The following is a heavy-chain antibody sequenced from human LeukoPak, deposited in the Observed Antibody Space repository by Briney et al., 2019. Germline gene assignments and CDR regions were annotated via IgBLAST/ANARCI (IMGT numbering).Heavy chain of an antibody. J-gene: IGHJ6*02. CDR2: ITWDSGST. CDR3: VKDRPFPYGMDV. V-gene: IGHV3-43D*03. Sequence: GGSLRLSCAASGFSFDDFAMHWVRQAPGKGLEWVSFITWDSGSTYYADSVKGRFTISRDNSKDSLYLQMNSLSAEDTALYYCVKDRPFPYGMDVWGQGTTVSVSS. CDR1: GFSFDDFA. D-gene: IGHD2-21*01.